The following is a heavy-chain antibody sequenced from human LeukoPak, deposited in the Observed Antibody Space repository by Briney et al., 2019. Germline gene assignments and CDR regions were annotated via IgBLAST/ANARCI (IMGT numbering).Heavy chain of an antibody. D-gene: IGHD4-17*01. CDR1: EFTFNSYW. V-gene: IGHV3-7*01. CDR2: IKQGGGQI. CDR3: ARLGARQMLEY. Sequence: QPGGSLRLSCAASEFTFNSYWMSWVRQAPGKGLEWVANIKQGGGQIYYLDSVKGRFTVSRDNAKNSLYLQMNSLRAEDTAVYYCARLGARQMLEYWGQGTLVTVSS. J-gene: IGHJ4*02.